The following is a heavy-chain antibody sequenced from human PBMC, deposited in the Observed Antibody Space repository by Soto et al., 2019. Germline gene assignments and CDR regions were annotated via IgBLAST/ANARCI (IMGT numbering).Heavy chain of an antibody. CDR2: ISAYNGNT. J-gene: IGHJ3*02. V-gene: IGHV1-18*04. Sequence: ASVKISCKASGYTFTSYGISWVRQAPGQGLEWMGWISAYNGNTNYAQKLQGRVTMTTDTSTSTAYMELRSLRSDDTAVYYCARANVVAATYDAFDIWGQGTMVTVSS. CDR3: ARANVVAATYDAFDI. D-gene: IGHD2-15*01. CDR1: GYTFTSYG.